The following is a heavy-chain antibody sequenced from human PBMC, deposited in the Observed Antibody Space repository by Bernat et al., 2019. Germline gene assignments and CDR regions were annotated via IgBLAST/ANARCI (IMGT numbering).Heavy chain of an antibody. V-gene: IGHV3-30*03. Sequence: QVQLVESGGGVVQPGRSLRLSCAASGFTFSSSGMHWVRQAPGKGLEWVAVISYDGSNKYYVYSVKGRFTNSRDNSKNTLYLQMNSLGAEDTAVYYCATNYYYMDVWGEGTTVTVS. J-gene: IGHJ6*03. CDR3: ATNYYYMDV. CDR1: GFTFSSSG. CDR2: ISYDGSNK. D-gene: IGHD1-1*01.